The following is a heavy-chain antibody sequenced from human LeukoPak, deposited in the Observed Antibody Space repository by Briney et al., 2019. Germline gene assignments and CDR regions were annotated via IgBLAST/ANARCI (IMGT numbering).Heavy chain of an antibody. D-gene: IGHD2-8*01. Sequence: TGGSLRLSCAASGFTFGSYWMHWVRQAPGKGLVWVSRISSDESSTSYADSVKGRFTISRDNAKNTLYLQMNNLRAEDTAVYYCAREDCTIGAVCSSLLDHWGRGTLVTVSS. CDR1: GFTFGSYW. CDR3: AREDCTIGAVCSSLLDH. J-gene: IGHJ4*02. CDR2: ISSDESST. V-gene: IGHV3-74*01.